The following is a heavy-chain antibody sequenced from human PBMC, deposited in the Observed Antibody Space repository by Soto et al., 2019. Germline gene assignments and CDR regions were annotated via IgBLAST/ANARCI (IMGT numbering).Heavy chain of an antibody. Sequence: GASVKVSCKASGYTFTGYYMHWVRQAPGQGLEWMGWINPNSGGTNYAQKFQGWVTMTRDTSISTAYMELSRLRSDDTAVYYCARDVTTLFGVVTYYYGIDVWGQGTTVTVSS. J-gene: IGHJ6*02. D-gene: IGHD3-3*01. CDR2: INPNSGGT. CDR3: ARDVTTLFGVVTYYYGIDV. V-gene: IGHV1-2*04. CDR1: GYTFTGYY.